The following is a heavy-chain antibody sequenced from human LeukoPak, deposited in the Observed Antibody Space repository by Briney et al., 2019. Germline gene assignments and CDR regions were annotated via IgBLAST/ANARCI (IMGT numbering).Heavy chain of an antibody. Sequence: GGSLRLSCAASGFTFSNAWMSWVRQASGKGLGWVGRIRSKANSYATAYAASVKGRFTISRDDSKNTAYLQMNSLKTEDTAVYYCTRFTQPLWGQGTLVTVSS. J-gene: IGHJ4*02. CDR1: GFTFSNAW. CDR2: IRSKANSYAT. CDR3: TRFTQPL. D-gene: IGHD5-18*01. V-gene: IGHV3-73*01.